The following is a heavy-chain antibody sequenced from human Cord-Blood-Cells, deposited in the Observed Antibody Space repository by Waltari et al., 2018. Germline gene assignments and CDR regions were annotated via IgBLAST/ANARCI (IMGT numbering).Heavy chain of an antibody. D-gene: IGHD1-26*01. CDR3: ARGLGSGSYYYYGMDV. CDR1: GFTFSSYG. CDR2: IWYDGSNK. Sequence: QVQLVESGGGVVPPGRSLRLSCAASGFTFSSYGKHWVRQAPGKGLEWVAVIWYDGSNKYYADSVKGRFTISRDNSKNTLYLQMNSLRAEDTAVYYCARGLGSGSYYYYGMDVWGQGTTVTVSS. J-gene: IGHJ6*02. V-gene: IGHV3-33*01.